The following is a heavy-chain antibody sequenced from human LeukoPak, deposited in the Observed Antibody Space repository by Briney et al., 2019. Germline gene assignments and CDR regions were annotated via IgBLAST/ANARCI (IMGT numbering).Heavy chain of an antibody. Sequence: QPSETLSLTCTVSGGSISSYYWGWIRQAPGKGLEWIGSVYYSGSTYYKPSLKSRATIDVDTSKNQFFLKLTSVTAADTAVYYCTRVIGWGLIFEFWGQGTLVTVSS. D-gene: IGHD6-19*01. V-gene: IGHV4-59*08. CDR2: VYYSGST. J-gene: IGHJ4*02. CDR1: GGSISSYY. CDR3: TRVIGWGLIFEF.